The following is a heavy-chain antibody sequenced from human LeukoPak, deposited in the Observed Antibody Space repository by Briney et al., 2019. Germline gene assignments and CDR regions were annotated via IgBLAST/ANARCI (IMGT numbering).Heavy chain of an antibody. CDR1: GFTFDDYA. J-gene: IGHJ6*02. CDR3: AKGSGGGYYYYSMDV. V-gene: IGHV3-9*01. D-gene: IGHD2-15*01. CDR2: ISWNSGSI. Sequence: GRSLRLSCAASGFTFDDYAMHCVRQAPGKGLEWVSGISWNSGSIGYADSVKGRFTISRDNAKNSLYLQMNSLRAEDTALYYCAKGSGGGYYYYSMDVWGQGATVTVSS.